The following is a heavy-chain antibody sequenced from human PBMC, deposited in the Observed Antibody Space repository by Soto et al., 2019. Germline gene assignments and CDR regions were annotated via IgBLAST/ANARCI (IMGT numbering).Heavy chain of an antibody. V-gene: IGHV4-61*01. J-gene: IGHJ6*02. CDR3: ARGSGYSSPSDV. Sequence: SETLSLTGTVSGGSVRSGSYYWSWIRQPPGKGLEWVGYIYYSGSTNYNPSLKRRVTISVDTSKNQFSLKLSAVTAADTAVYYCARGSGYSSPSDVWGQGTTVTVSS. D-gene: IGHD5-12*01. CDR2: IYYSGST. CDR1: GGSVRSGSYY.